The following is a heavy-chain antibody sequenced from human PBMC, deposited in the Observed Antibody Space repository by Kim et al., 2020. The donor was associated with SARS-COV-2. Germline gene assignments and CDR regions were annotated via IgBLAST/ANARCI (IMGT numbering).Heavy chain of an antibody. CDR3: VKDQVSGSWALGS. D-gene: IGHD3-16*01. Sequence: GGSLRLSCSASGFTFSSYTIHWVRQVPGMRLEYVSAISSDGFSTYYAASVKGRSTISRDNSRNTVYFQVSSLKTEDTAVYFCVKDQVSGSWALGSWGQGTLVNVSS. CDR1: GFTFSSYT. J-gene: IGHJ4*02. V-gene: IGHV3-64D*06. CDR2: ISSDGFST.